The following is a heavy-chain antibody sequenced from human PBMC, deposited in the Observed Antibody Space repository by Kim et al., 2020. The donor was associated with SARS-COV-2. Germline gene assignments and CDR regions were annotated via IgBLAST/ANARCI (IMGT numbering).Heavy chain of an antibody. D-gene: IGHD3-16*02. Sequence: GGSLRLSCAASGFTFSSYSMNWVRQAPGKGLEWISYIGGSSTVIYYADSVKGRVIISRDNAENSLYLQMNSLRVEDTAVYYCARDYRYAFDIWGQGTSVT. CDR2: IGGSSTVI. V-gene: IGHV3-48*01. CDR3: ARDYRYAFDI. J-gene: IGHJ3*02. CDR1: GFTFSSYS.